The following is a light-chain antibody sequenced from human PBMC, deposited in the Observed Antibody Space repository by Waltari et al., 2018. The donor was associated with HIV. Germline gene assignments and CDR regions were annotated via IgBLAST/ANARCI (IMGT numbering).Light chain of an antibody. Sequence: DIQMTQSPSSLSASVGDTVTITCRASQSLSNYLNWYQQKPGRAPNLLIYGASSLQSGVPSRFSGSGSGTDFTLTISSLQPEDCATYFCQQSYTVPPTFVQGTRVEIK. V-gene: IGKV1-39*01. J-gene: IGKJ1*01. CDR3: QQSYTVPPT. CDR2: GAS. CDR1: QSLSNY.